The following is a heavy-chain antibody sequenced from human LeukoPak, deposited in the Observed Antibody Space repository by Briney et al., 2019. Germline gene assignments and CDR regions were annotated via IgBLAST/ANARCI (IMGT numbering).Heavy chain of an antibody. CDR3: AKNALAAGVAHYYDSSGSFDY. CDR1: GFTFSSYG. CDR2: IWYDGSNK. J-gene: IGHJ4*02. D-gene: IGHD3-22*01. Sequence: GRSLRLSCAASGFTFSSYGMLWVRQAPGKGLEWVAVIWYDGSNKYYADSVKGRFTISRDNSKNTLYLQMKSLRAEDTAVYYCAKNALAAGVAHYYDSSGSFDYWGQGTLVTVSS. V-gene: IGHV3-33*06.